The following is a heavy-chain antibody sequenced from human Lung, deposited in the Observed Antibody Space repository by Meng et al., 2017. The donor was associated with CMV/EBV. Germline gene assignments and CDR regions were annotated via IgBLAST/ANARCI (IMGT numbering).Heavy chain of an antibody. V-gene: IGHV1-18*01. Sequence: ASVKVSCKGSGYYFNAFGISWMRQAPGQGLEWMGWINTANGAPRYAQRFQGRVTMTTDKSTATSYMELRSLTSDDTAVYYCARRRGVYHFLEGGGDAYVDDWGHGTPVTVSS. CDR2: INTANGAP. CDR1: GYYFNAFG. D-gene: IGHD3-10*02. J-gene: IGHJ1*01. CDR3: ARRRGVYHFLEGGGDAYVDD.